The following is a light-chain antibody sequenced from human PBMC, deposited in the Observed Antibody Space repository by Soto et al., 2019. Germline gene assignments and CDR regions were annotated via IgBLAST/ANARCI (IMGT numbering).Light chain of an antibody. CDR2: TAS. V-gene: IGKV1-5*03. CDR3: QQYKNHWWT. Sequence: DIQMTQSPSTLSASIGDRVTITCRASQSISSWLAWYQQKPGKAPKLLIYTASTLESGVPSRFSGSGSGTEFTLTISSLQPDDFATYYCQQYKNHWWTFGQGTKVESK. J-gene: IGKJ1*01. CDR1: QSISSW.